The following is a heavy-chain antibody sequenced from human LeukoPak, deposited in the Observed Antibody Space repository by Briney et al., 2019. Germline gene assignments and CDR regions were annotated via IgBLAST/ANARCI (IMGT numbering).Heavy chain of an antibody. V-gene: IGHV3-21*01. CDR2: ISSSSSYI. Sequence: GGSLRLSCAASGFTFSSYSMNWVRQAPGKGLEWVSSISSSSSYIYYADSVKGRFTISRDNAKNSLYLQMNSLRAEDTAVYYCARDGPYSGYYFDYWGQGTLVTVSS. D-gene: IGHD6-19*01. CDR1: GFTFSSYS. J-gene: IGHJ4*02. CDR3: ARDGPYSGYYFDY.